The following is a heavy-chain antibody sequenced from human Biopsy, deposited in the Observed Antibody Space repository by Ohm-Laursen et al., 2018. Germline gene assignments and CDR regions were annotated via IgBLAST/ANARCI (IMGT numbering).Heavy chain of an antibody. D-gene: IGHD3-22*01. J-gene: IGHJ2*01. CDR3: ARFPLGAYDDSGSYRAVEHWYFDL. CDR2: SIPLFNTA. V-gene: IGHV1-69*06. Sequence: SVKVSCKASGGTFTNHAVGCVRQAPGQGLEWVGSSIPLFNTANYADKFQGRVTLTADKSTTTAYMELSSLRSEDTAIYYCARFPLGAYDDSGSYRAVEHWYFDLWGRGTLVTVSS. CDR1: GGTFTNHA.